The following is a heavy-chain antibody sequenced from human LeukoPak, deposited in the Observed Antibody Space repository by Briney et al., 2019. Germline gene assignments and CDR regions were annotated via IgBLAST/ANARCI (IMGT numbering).Heavy chain of an antibody. V-gene: IGHV3-23*01. D-gene: IGHD3-3*01. CDR1: GFTFSSYA. CDR3: ATFRGITIFGVVPPYYFDY. Sequence: GGSLRLSCAASGFTFSSYAMSWVRQAPGKGLECVSAISGSGGSTYYADSVKGRFTISRDNSKNTLYLQMNSLRAEDTAVYYCATFRGITIFGVVPPYYFDYWGQGTLVTVSS. CDR2: ISGSGGST. J-gene: IGHJ4*02.